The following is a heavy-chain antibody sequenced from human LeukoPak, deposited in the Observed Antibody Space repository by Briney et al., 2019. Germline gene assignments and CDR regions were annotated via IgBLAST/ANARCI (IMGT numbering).Heavy chain of an antibody. J-gene: IGHJ4*02. CDR1: GGSLSGSY. CDR3: ARDPAPFGVRRFLEWSS. V-gene: IGHV4-34*01. Sequence: SETLSLTCDVNGGSLSGSYWSWIRQSPEKGLEWIGEINQSGNSNYNPSLKSRVTILVDTSKNQFSLKLSSVTAADTAVYYCARDPAPFGVRRFLEWSSWGQGTLVTVS. D-gene: IGHD3-3*01. CDR2: INQSGNS.